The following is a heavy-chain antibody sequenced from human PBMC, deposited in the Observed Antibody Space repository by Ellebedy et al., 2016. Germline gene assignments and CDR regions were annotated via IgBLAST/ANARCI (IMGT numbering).Heavy chain of an antibody. D-gene: IGHD3-10*01. CDR1: GGSISSYY. Sequence: SETLSLTCTVSGGSISSYYWSWIRQPPGKGLEWIGYIYYSGSTNYNPSLKSRVTISVDTSKNQFSLKLSSVTAADTAMYYCARHSVYGSGFFYYALDYWGQGTLVTVSS. J-gene: IGHJ4*02. CDR2: IYYSGST. V-gene: IGHV4-59*08. CDR3: ARHSVYGSGFFYYALDY.